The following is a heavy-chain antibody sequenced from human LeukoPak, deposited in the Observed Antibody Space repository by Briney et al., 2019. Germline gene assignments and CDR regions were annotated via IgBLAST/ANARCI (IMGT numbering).Heavy chain of an antibody. V-gene: IGHV1-2*02. D-gene: IGHD3-10*01. CDR2: INPNSGGT. CDR3: ARDYYGSGNDNWFDP. CDR1: GYTFTGYY. J-gene: IGHJ5*02. Sequence: GASVTVSCKASGYTFTGYYMHWVRQGPGQGLERMGLINPNSGGTNYAQQFQDRGTMTRDTSISTAYMELSRLRSDDTAVYYCARDYYGSGNDNWFDPWGQGTLVTVPS.